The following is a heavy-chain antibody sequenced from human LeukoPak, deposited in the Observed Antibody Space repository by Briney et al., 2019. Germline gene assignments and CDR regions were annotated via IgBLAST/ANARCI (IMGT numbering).Heavy chain of an antibody. J-gene: IGHJ4*02. CDR1: GFTFSSYS. D-gene: IGHD5-12*01. Sequence: PGGSLRLSCAASGFTFSSYSMNWVRRAPGKGLEWVSSISSSSSYIYYADSVKGRFTISRDNAKNSLYLQMNSLRAEDTAVYYCARDHDGYDPTGMVDYWGQGTLVTVSS. CDR3: ARDHDGYDPTGMVDY. V-gene: IGHV3-21*01. CDR2: ISSSSSYI.